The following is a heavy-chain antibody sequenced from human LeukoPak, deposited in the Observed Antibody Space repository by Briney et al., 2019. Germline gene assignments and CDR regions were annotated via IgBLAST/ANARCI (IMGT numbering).Heavy chain of an antibody. CDR3: AKRALSGSYYAAFDI. CDR1: GFTFNNYA. Sequence: GGSLRLSCAASGFTFNNYAMSWVRQAPGKGLEWVSAISGGGGSTYYADSVKGRFTISRDNFKNTLYLQMNSLRAEDTAIYYCAKRALSGSYYAAFDIWGQGTMVTVSS. J-gene: IGHJ3*02. CDR2: ISGGGGST. V-gene: IGHV3-23*01. D-gene: IGHD1-26*01.